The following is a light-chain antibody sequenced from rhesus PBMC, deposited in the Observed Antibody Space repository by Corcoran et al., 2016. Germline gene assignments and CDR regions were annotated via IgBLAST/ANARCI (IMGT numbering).Light chain of an antibody. CDR2: KAS. Sequence: DIQMTQSPSSLSASVGDTVTITCQASQGISSWLAWYQQKPGKAPKLLTYKASSLESGVPLRLSGSGSGTDFTLTISSLQPEDFATYYCLQYNSSPLTFGGGTKVEIK. CDR3: LQYNSSPLT. J-gene: IGKJ4*01. CDR1: QGISSW. V-gene: IGKV1-22*01.